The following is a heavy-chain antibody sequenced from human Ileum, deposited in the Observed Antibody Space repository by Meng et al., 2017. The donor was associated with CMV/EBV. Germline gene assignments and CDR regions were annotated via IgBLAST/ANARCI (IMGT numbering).Heavy chain of an antibody. Sequence: GESLKISCAASGFTFSSHDMNWVRQAPGKGLEWVSYIGLSDDAMSYADSVKGRFTISRDNAENSLYLHMNSLRVDDTATYYCARGRFLDYWGQGTLVTVSS. D-gene: IGHD2/OR15-2a*01. J-gene: IGHJ4*02. V-gene: IGHV3-48*03. CDR2: IGLSDDAM. CDR3: ARGRFLDY. CDR1: GFTFSSHD.